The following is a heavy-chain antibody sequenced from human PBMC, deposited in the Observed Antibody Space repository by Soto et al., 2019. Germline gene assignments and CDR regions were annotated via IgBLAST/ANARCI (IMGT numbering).Heavy chain of an antibody. CDR3: TSGRHRAPTEETARS. CDR1: GFIVSSAW. CDR2: IKSKIDGGTT. Sequence: EVHLVESGGGLVEPGGSLRLSCTVSGFIVSSAWMNWVRQAPGKGLEWVGRIKSKIDGGTTDYAAPVQGRFTIALEDSKNMLDLQMESLRTEYTAVYYWTSGRHRAPTEETARSWGEGTLVAVSS. D-gene: IGHD2-21*02. J-gene: IGHJ5*02. V-gene: IGHV3-15*07.